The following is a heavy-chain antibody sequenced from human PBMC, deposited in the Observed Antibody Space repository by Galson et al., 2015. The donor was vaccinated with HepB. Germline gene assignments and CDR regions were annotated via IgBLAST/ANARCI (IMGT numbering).Heavy chain of an antibody. Sequence: SLRLSCAASGFTFSTYAMSWVRQAPGKGLEWVSGISSHDGSTYYADSVKGRFTISRDNSKSTLYVAMNSLRDEDTAAYYCASGFPDGRSGGSYLNRWGQGTLVTVSS. J-gene: IGHJ5*02. CDR2: ISSHDGST. V-gene: IGHV3-23*01. CDR3: ASGFPDGRSGGSYLNR. CDR1: GFTFSTYA. D-gene: IGHD3-22*01.